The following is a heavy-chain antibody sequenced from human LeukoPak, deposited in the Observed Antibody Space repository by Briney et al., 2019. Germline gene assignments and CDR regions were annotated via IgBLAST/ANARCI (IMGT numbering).Heavy chain of an antibody. Sequence: ASVKVSCKASGGTFSSYAISWVRQAPGQGLEWMGWMSPNSGDTGYAQKFQDRVTMTRNTSISTAYMELSSLRSDDTAVYYCARGPPNWGYDYWGPGTLVTVSS. J-gene: IGHJ4*02. CDR2: MSPNSGDT. D-gene: IGHD7-27*01. CDR1: GGTFSSYA. CDR3: ARGPPNWGYDY. V-gene: IGHV1-8*02.